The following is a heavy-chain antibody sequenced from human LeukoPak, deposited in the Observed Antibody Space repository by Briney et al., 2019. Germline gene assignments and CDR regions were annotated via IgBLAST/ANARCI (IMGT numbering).Heavy chain of an antibody. D-gene: IGHD2-21*01. J-gene: IGHJ4*02. V-gene: IGHV1-69*01. CDR3: AVVIAIHGQDY. CDR2: TIPIFGTA. Sequence: SVKVSCRASAGTFSSYAISWVRQAPGQGLEWMGGTIPIFGTANYAQKFQGRVTITADETTSTAYMELSSLSSEDTAVYYCAVVIAIHGQDYWGQGTLVTVSS. CDR1: AGTFSSYA.